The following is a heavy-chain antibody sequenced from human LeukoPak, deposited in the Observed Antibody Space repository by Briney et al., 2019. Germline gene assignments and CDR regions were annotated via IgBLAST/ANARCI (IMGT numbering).Heavy chain of an antibody. Sequence: AASVKVSCKASGYTFTSYDINWVRQATGQGLEWMGWMNPNSGNTGYAQKFQGRVTITRNTSISTAYMDLSSLRSDDTAVYYCARRAVAYYYYYYMDVWGKGTTVTVSS. CDR1: GYTFTSYD. CDR3: ARRAVAYYYYYYMDV. D-gene: IGHD6-19*01. V-gene: IGHV1-8*03. J-gene: IGHJ6*03. CDR2: MNPNSGNT.